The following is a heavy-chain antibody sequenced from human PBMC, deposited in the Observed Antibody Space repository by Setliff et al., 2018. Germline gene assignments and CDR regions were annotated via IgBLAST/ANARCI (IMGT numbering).Heavy chain of an antibody. CDR3: ARPSAGYSRPFDV. V-gene: IGHV5-51*01. CDR1: GYSFSISW. J-gene: IGHJ3*01. CDR2: IYPGDSHNI. D-gene: IGHD2-15*01. Sequence: PGESLKISCKDSGYSFSISWIGWVRQMPGKGLDWMGIIYPGDSHNIRYSPSFQGQVTISADKSIGTAYLQWSSLKASDTAIYYCARPSAGYSRPFDVWGQGTMVTVSS.